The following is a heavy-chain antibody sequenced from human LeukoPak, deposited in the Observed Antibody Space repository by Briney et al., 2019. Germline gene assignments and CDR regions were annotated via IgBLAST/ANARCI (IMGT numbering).Heavy chain of an antibody. J-gene: IGHJ4*02. CDR2: IYHSGST. CDR3: ARKGGSYYYLHY. V-gene: IGHV4-31*03. CDR1: GGSVSSGDYY. Sequence: SQTLSLTCTVSGGSVSSGDYYWTWIRQLPGKGLEWIGYIYHSGSTYYNPSLRSRVTMSVDTSQNQFSLKLTSVTAADTAVYYCARKGGSYYYLHYWGQGTLVTVSS. D-gene: IGHD1-26*01.